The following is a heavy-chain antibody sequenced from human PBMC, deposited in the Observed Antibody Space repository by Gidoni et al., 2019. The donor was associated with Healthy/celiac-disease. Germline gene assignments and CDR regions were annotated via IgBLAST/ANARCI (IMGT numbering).Heavy chain of an antibody. Sequence: EVQLVESGGGMVKHGGSLRLSCAASGFTFSNAWMSWVRQAPGKGLEWVGRIKSKPDGGTTDYAAPVKGRFTISRDDSKNTLYLQMNSLKTEDTAVYYCTTSPYYYDSSGDYWVQGTLVTVSS. J-gene: IGHJ4*02. V-gene: IGHV3-15*01. D-gene: IGHD3-22*01. CDR1: GFTFSNAW. CDR2: IKSKPDGGTT. CDR3: TTSPYYYDSSGDY.